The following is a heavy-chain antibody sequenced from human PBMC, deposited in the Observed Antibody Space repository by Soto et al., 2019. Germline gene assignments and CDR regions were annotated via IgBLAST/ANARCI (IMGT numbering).Heavy chain of an antibody. D-gene: IGHD3-10*01. V-gene: IGHV1-2*02. Sequence: ASVKVSCKASGYAFTAYYIHWVRQAPGQGLEWMGWINPNGGGTKYAQKFQGRVTMTRDTSINTAYMELTRLTSDDTAVYYCARAVHTMIQGVRFRVDQWGQGTLVTVSS. J-gene: IGHJ4*02. CDR2: INPNGGGT. CDR3: ARAVHTMIQGVRFRVDQ. CDR1: GYAFTAYY.